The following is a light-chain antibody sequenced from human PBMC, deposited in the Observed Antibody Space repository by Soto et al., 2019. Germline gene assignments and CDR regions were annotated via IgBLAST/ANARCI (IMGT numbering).Light chain of an antibody. CDR1: QSVSTY. CDR3: QQRYDWLT. Sequence: ETVLTQSPATLSLSPGENAILSCTASQSVSTYLAWYQQKPGQAPRLLIYDASYRATGVPARFSGGGSGTDFTLSISSLEPEDFPVYYCQQRYDWLTFGGGTKVEIK. J-gene: IGKJ4*01. CDR2: DAS. V-gene: IGKV3-11*01.